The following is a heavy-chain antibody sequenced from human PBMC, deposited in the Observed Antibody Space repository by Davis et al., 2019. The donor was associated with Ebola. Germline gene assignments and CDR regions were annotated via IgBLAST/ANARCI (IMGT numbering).Heavy chain of an antibody. CDR2: IHGSGRT. CDR1: GGSISGFF. Sequence: MPSETLSLTCTVSGGSISGFFWSWIRQSPGEGLEWLGYIHGSGRTSYNPSFKSRVTISLDMSKNQFSLKVGSVTAADTAVYYCVRHVRGYDWGQGIPVTVSS. V-gene: IGHV4-59*08. CDR3: VRHVRGYD. D-gene: IGHD5-12*01. J-gene: IGHJ4*02.